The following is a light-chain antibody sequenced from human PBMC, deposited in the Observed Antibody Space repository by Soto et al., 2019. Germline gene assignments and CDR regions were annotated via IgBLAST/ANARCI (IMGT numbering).Light chain of an antibody. V-gene: IGKV1-27*01. CDR3: QKYNILPFT. CDR2: GPS. CDR1: QDISNY. Sequence: DIQMTQSPSSLSASVGDTVTITCRASQDISNYLAWFQQKPGEAPKLLIYGPSTLESGVPSRFSGGKSGTDFTLTISGLQPEDVAIYYCQKYNILPFTFGPGTKVEIQ. J-gene: IGKJ3*01.